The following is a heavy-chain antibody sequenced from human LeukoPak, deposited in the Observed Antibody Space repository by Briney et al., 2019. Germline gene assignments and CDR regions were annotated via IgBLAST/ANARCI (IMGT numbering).Heavy chain of an antibody. CDR2: IDWDDDK. CDR3: ARTMHDYGSYPDAFDV. V-gene: IGHV2-70*11. J-gene: IGHJ3*01. D-gene: IGHD4-11*01. Sequence: SGPALVKPTQTLTLTCTFSGFSLSNYGMCVSWIRQPPGKALEWLARIDWDDDKYFRPSLRTGLTISKDTSKNQVVLTMTNVDPADTATYYCARTMHDYGSYPDAFDVWGPGTMVTVSS. CDR1: GFSLSNYGMC.